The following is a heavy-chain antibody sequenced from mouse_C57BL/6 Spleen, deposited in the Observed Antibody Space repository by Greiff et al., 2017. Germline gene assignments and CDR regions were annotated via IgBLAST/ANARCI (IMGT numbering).Heavy chain of an antibody. CDR3: ARDSKGSMDY. CDR1: GYTFTSYW. Sequence: VKLQQPGAELVKPGASVKLSCKASGYTFTSYWMHWVKQRPGQGLEWIGMIHPNSGSTNYNEKFKSKATLTVDKSSSTAYMQLSSLTSEDSAVYYCARDSKGSMDYWGQGTSVTVSS. V-gene: IGHV1-64*01. D-gene: IGHD1-3*01. CDR2: IHPNSGST. J-gene: IGHJ4*01.